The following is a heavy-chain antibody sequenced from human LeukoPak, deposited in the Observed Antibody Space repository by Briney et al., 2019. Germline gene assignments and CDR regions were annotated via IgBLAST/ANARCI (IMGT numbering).Heavy chain of an antibody. CDR2: ISYDGSNK. Sequence: GGSLRLSCAASGFTFSTYAMHWVPQAPGKGLEWVAVISYDGSNKKYADSVKGRFTISRDNSKNTLYLQMNSLTAEDTAIYYCARGLFTGGTYYGYWGQGTLVTVSS. CDR3: ARGLFTGGTYYGY. V-gene: IGHV3-30-3*01. J-gene: IGHJ4*02. D-gene: IGHD1-26*01. CDR1: GFTFSTYA.